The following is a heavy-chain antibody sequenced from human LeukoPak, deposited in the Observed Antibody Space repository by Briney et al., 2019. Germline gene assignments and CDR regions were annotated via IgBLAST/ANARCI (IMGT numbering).Heavy chain of an antibody. CDR2: ISSSSSYI. Sequence: GGSLRLSCAASGFTFSSYSMNWVRQAPGKGLEWVSSISSSSSYIYYADSVKGRFTISRDNAKNSLYLQMNSLRAEDTAVYYCARVKGVEMATIRSGFDYWGQGTLVTVSS. CDR3: ARVKGVEMATIRSGFDY. D-gene: IGHD5-12*01. J-gene: IGHJ4*02. V-gene: IGHV3-21*01. CDR1: GFTFSSYS.